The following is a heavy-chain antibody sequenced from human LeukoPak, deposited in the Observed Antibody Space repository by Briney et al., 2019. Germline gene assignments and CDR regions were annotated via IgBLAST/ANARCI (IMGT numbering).Heavy chain of an antibody. V-gene: IGHV3-15*01. D-gene: IGHD3-3*01. Sequence: GGSLRLSCAASGFTFSNAWMSWVRQAPGKGLEWVGRIKSKTDGGTTDYAAPAKGRFTISRDDSKNTLYLQMNSLKTEDTAVYYCTTDITIFGVVMVDYWGQGTLVTVSS. CDR2: IKSKTDGGTT. J-gene: IGHJ4*02. CDR1: GFTFSNAW. CDR3: TTDITIFGVVMVDY.